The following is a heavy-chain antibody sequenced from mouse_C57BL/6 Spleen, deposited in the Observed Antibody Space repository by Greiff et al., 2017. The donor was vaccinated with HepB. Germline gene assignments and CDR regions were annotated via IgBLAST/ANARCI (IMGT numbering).Heavy chain of an antibody. D-gene: IGHD2-5*01. CDR3: TRGSNYGY. J-gene: IGHJ2*01. Sequence: DVQLQESGAELVRPGASVKLSCTASGFNIKDDYMHWVKQRPEQGLEWIGWIDPENGDTEYASKFQGKATITADTSSNTAYLQLSSLTSEDTAVYYCTRGSNYGYWGQGTTLTVSS. CDR1: GFNIKDDY. CDR2: IDPENGDT. V-gene: IGHV14-4*01.